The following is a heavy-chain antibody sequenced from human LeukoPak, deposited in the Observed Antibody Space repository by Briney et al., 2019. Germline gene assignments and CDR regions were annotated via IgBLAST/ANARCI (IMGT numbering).Heavy chain of an antibody. CDR1: GGTFSSYA. V-gene: IGHV1-69*13. CDR3: ARLSYSSSSNYYYYYYMDV. CDR2: IIPIFGTA. D-gene: IGHD6-6*01. J-gene: IGHJ6*03. Sequence: ASVKVSCKASGGTFSSYAISWVRQAPGQGLEWMGGIIPIFGTANYAQKFQGRVTITADESTSTAYMELSSLRSEDTAVYYCARLSYSSSSNYYYYYYMDVWGKGTTVTVSS.